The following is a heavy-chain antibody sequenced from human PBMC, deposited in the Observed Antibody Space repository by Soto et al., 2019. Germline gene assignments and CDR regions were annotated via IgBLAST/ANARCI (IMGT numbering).Heavy chain of an antibody. CDR1: GYTFTSYA. CDR2: INAGNGNT. V-gene: IGHV1-3*01. D-gene: IGHD2-15*01. Sequence: QVQLVQYGAEVKKPGASVKVSCNASGYTFTSYAMHWVRHAAEQRLEWMGWINAGNGNTKYSQKFQGRVTITRDTSASTAYMELSSLRFEHTAVYYCARALSRSGGSGNWFDSWGQGTLVNVSS. CDR3: ARALSRSGGSGNWFDS. J-gene: IGHJ5*01.